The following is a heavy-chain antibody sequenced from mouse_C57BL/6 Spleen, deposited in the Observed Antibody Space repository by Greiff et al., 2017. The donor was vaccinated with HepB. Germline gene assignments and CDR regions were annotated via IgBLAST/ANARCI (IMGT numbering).Heavy chain of an antibody. D-gene: IGHD2-12*01. V-gene: IGHV3-6*01. CDR3: ARVSYPVCFDY. Sequence: ESGPGLVKPSQSLSLTCSVTGYSITSGYYWNWIRQFPGNKLEWMGYISYDGSNNYNPSLKNRISITRDTSKNQFFLKLNSVTTEDTATYYCARVSYPVCFDYWGQGTTLTVSS. CDR2: ISYDGSN. CDR1: GYSITSGYY. J-gene: IGHJ2*01.